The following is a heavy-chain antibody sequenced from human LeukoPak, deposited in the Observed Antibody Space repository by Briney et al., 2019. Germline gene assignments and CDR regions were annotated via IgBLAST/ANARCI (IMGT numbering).Heavy chain of an antibody. V-gene: IGHV1-8*03. J-gene: IGHJ4*02. Sequence: ASVKVSCKASGGTFTSYDINWVRQATGQGLEWMGWMNPNSGNTGYAQKFQGRVTITRNTSISTAYMELSSLRSEDTAVYYCARGGFTYSSSWYGHYWGQGTLVTVSS. CDR2: MNPNSGNT. CDR1: GGTFTSYD. CDR3: ARGGFTYSSSWYGHY. D-gene: IGHD6-13*01.